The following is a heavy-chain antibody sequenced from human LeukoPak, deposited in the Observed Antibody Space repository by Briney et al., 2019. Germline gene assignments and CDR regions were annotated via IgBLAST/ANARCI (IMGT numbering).Heavy chain of an antibody. Sequence: GGSLRLSCAASGFTLSDQYMNWIRLAPGRGLEWLSYINPSGTSEVYADSVKGRLTISRDNAKNTVYLQMDSLRAEDTAVYFCTGFSRYYYYGLHVWGLGTTVIVSS. V-gene: IGHV3-11*01. J-gene: IGHJ6*02. CDR1: GFTLSDQY. D-gene: IGHD3-9*01. CDR2: INPSGTSE. CDR3: TGFSRYYYYGLHV.